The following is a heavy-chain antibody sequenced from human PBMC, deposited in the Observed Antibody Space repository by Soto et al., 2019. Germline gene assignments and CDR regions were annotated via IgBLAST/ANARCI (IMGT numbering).Heavy chain of an antibody. CDR1: GGSISSGGYS. CDR3: AGLIARVGPQYGMDV. CDR2: IYYSGST. Sequence: SSETLSLTCAVSGGSISSGGYSWSWIRQPPGKGLEWIGYIYYSGSTNYNPSLKSRVTISVDTSKNQFSLKLSSVTAADTAVYYCAGLIARVGPQYGMDVWGQGTTVTVSS. J-gene: IGHJ6*02. D-gene: IGHD3-16*01. V-gene: IGHV4-61*08.